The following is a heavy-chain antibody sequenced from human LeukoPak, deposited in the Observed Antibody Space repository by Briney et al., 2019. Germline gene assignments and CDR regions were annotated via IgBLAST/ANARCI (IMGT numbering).Heavy chain of an antibody. Sequence: PSETLSLTCTVSGGSISTYYWSWIRQPPGKGLEWIAYIDYRGSTTYNPSLRSRVTISVDTSRNQFSLKLSSVTAEDTAVYYCARAPVAGKLGYYYYGMDVWGQGTTVTVSS. J-gene: IGHJ6*02. CDR1: GGSISTYY. CDR3: ARAPVAGKLGYYYYGMDV. V-gene: IGHV4-59*01. CDR2: IDYRGST. D-gene: IGHD6-19*01.